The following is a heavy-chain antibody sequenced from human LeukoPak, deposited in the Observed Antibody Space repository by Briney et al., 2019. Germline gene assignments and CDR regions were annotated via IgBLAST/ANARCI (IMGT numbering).Heavy chain of an antibody. CDR2: IYYSGST. V-gene: IGHV4-59*01. J-gene: IGHJ4*02. CDR3: ARSRYDSGTYALEE. CDR1: GGSISSYY. D-gene: IGHD3-10*01. Sequence: PSETLSLTCTVSGGSISSYYWSWIRQPPGKGLEWIGYIYYSGSTNYNPSLKSRVTISVDTSKNQFSLKLSSVTAADTAVYYCARSRYDSGTYALEEWGQGALVTVSS.